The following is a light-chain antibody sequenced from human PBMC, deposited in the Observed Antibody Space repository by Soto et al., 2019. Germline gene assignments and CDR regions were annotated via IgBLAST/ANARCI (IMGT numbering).Light chain of an antibody. CDR2: DAA. V-gene: IGKV3-11*01. CDR1: QSVSDF. CDR3: QQRSNWPIFT. J-gene: IGKJ3*01. Sequence: EIVLTQSPGTLSLFPGEIATLSSRASQSVSDFLAWYQQKPGQAPRLLIYDAAKRAPGIPARFSGSGSGTDFTLTISCLEPEDSAVYYCQQRSNWPIFTFGPGTKV.